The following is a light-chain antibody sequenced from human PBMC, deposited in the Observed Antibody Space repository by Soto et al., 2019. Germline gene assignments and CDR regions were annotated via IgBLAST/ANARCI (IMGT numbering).Light chain of an antibody. V-gene: IGLV1-44*01. J-gene: IGLJ2*01. CDR2: SNN. CDR3: AAWDDSLNVVV. Sequence: QSVLTQPPSASGTPGQRVTIACSGRSSNIGRNTANWYQQLPGTAPKVLIYSNNQRPSGVPDRISGSKSGTSASLAISGLQSEDEADYYCAAWDDSLNVVVFGGGTKLTVL. CDR1: SSNIGRNT.